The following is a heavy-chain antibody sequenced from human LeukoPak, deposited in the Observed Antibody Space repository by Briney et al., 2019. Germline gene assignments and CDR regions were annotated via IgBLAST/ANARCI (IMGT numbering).Heavy chain of an antibody. CDR2: IYYSGST. CDR1: GGSISSYY. Sequence: PSETLSLTCTVSGGSISSYYWGWIRQPPGKGLEWIGSIYYSGSTYYNPSLKSRVTISVDTSKNQFSLKLSSVTAADTAVYYCARRPHYGDYFDYWGQGTLVTISS. D-gene: IGHD4-17*01. V-gene: IGHV4-39*01. J-gene: IGHJ4*02. CDR3: ARRPHYGDYFDY.